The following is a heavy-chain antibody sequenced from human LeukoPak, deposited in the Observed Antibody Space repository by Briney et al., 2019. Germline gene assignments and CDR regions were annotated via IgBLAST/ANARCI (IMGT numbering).Heavy chain of an antibody. D-gene: IGHD3-22*01. CDR1: GGSISSYY. Sequence: SETLSLTCTVSGGSISSYYWSWIRQPPGKGLEWIGYIYYSGSTNYNPSLKSRVTISVDTSKNQFSLKLSSVTAADTAVYYCARVSQGGYYVSSGYPDYWGQGTLVTVSS. CDR3: ARVSQGGYYVSSGYPDY. V-gene: IGHV4-59*01. CDR2: IYYSGST. J-gene: IGHJ4*02.